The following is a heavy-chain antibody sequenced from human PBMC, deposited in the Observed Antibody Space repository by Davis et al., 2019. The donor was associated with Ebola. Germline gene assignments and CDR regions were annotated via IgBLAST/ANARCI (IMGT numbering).Heavy chain of an antibody. D-gene: IGHD2-15*01. CDR1: GYY. Sequence: ASVKVSCKGSGYYLHWVRQAPGQGLEWMGRINPNSGDTDYAPNFQGRVTMARDTSINTAYMELSRLRSDDTAVYYCARNEGPQYCSGVTCYDAQFDNWGQGTLVTVSS. CDR3: ARNEGPQYCSGVTCYDAQFDN. CDR2: INPNSGDT. J-gene: IGHJ4*02. V-gene: IGHV1-2*06.